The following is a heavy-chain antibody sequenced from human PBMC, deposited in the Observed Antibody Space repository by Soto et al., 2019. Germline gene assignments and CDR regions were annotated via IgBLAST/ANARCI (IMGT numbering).Heavy chain of an antibody. CDR1: GGSISNYY. CDR2: IYASGST. Sequence: QVQLQESGPGLVKPSETLYLTCTVSGGSISNYYWSWIRQPAGKGLEWIGHIYASGSTTYHPSLKSRGTMSVDTSKNQFSLKLRSVTAADTAVYYCARDVYGSSTRGYYYYDMDVWGQGTTVTVSS. CDR3: ARDVYGSSTRGYYYYDMDV. J-gene: IGHJ6*02. V-gene: IGHV4-4*07. D-gene: IGHD2-2*01.